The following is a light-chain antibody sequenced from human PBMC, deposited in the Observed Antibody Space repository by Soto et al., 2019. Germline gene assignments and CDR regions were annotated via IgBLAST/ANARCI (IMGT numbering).Light chain of an antibody. CDR1: QGISNY. V-gene: IGKV1-17*03. J-gene: IGKJ2*01. CDR3: LQHNSYPHT. Sequence: DIQMTQSPSAMSASVGDRVTITCRASQGISNYLAWFQQKPGKVPTRLIYAASSLQRGVPSRFSGSGSGTECTLTISSLQPEDVATYYCLQHNSYPHTFGQGTKLEIK. CDR2: AAS.